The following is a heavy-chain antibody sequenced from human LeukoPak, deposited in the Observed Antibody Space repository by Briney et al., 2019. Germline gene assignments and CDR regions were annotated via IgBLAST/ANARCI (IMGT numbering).Heavy chain of an antibody. V-gene: IGHV1-18*01. CDR1: GYTFTSYG. Sequence: ASVKVSCKASGYTFTSYGISWVRQAPGQGLEWMGWISAYNGNTNYAQKLQGRVTMTTDTSTSTAYMELRSLRSDDTAVYYCARDFPDYDFWSCYLNYYYYYYMDVWGKGTTVTVSS. J-gene: IGHJ6*03. CDR3: ARDFPDYDFWSCYLNYYYYYYMDV. D-gene: IGHD3-3*01. CDR2: ISAYNGNT.